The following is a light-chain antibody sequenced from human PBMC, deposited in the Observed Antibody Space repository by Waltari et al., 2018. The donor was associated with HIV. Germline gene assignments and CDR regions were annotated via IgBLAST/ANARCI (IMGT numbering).Light chain of an antibody. CDR3: QQYKSSAEFT. Sequence: AIRMTQSPSTISASIGDRVSITCRASQDINYSLAWYQQKPGRAPNLLIYGASTLHTGVPSRFSGSGSGTYFTLSINCLQAEDFATYYCQQYKSSAEFTFGPWTKVDFK. CDR1: QDINYS. V-gene: IGKV1-8*01. J-gene: IGKJ3*01. CDR2: GAS.